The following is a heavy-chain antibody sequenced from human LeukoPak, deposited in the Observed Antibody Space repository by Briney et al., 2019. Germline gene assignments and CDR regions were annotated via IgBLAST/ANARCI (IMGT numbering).Heavy chain of an antibody. V-gene: IGHV1-2*02. CDR3: ARPHLDPYYFDY. J-gene: IGHJ4*02. CDR1: GYTFTGYY. CDR2: INPNSGGT. Sequence: ASVKVSCKASGYTFTGYYMHWVRQAPGQGLERMGWINPNSGGTNYAQKFQGRVTMTRDTSISTAYMELSRLRSDDTAVYYCARPHLDPYYFDYWGQGTLVTVSS.